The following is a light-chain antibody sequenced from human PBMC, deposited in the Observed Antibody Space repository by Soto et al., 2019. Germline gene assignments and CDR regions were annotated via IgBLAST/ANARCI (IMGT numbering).Light chain of an antibody. CDR1: QSIYTE. V-gene: IGKV3-15*01. J-gene: IGKJ2*01. Sequence: EIVMTQSPATLSVSPGERATLSCRASQSIYTELAWYQQKPGQPPRLLIYSASTRDTGVPARFTGSGSGSEFTLTISGLQSEDFAVYYCQQGHNWPLTFGQGTRLEI. CDR3: QQGHNWPLT. CDR2: SAS.